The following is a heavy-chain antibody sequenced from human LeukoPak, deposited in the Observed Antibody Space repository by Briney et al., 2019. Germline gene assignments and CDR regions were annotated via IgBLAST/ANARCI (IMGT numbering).Heavy chain of an antibody. V-gene: IGHV3-7*03. Sequence: GGSLRLSCAAAGFTFSSYWMGWGRQARGKGVGWGANIKSDGYDKYYVDSGKGRFTISRDNAETSLHLHMNSQRAEDTALYYCAKVSPNAVDILTGPFDYWGQGPLVTVS. CDR3: AKVSPNAVDILTGPFDY. CDR2: IKSDGYDK. J-gene: IGHJ4*02. CDR1: GFTFSSYW. D-gene: IGHD3-9*01.